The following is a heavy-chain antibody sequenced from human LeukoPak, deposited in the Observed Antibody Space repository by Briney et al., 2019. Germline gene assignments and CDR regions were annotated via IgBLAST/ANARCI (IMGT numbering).Heavy chain of an antibody. CDR2: ISSSGSTM. Sequence: PGGSLRLSCAASGFTFSDYYMSWIRQAPGKGLEWVSYISSSGSTMYYADSVKGRFTISRDNAKNSLYLQMNSLRAEDTAVYYCARVGGYCSSTSCWGENWFDPWGQGTLVTVSS. CDR1: GFTFSDYY. V-gene: IGHV3-11*04. J-gene: IGHJ5*02. CDR3: ARVGGYCSSTSCWGENWFDP. D-gene: IGHD2-2*01.